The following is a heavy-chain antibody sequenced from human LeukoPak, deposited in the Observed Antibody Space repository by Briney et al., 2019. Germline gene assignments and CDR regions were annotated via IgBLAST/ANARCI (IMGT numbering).Heavy chain of an antibody. CDR1: GYTFTSYG. D-gene: IGHD3-10*01. CDR2: ISAYNGNT. Sequence: ASVKVSCKASGYTFTSYGISWVRQAPGQGLEWLGSISAYNGNTNYAQKLQGRVTMTTDTSTSTAYMELRSLRSDDTAVYYCARAPSITMVRGVIINGPSDYWGQGTLVTVSS. CDR3: ARAPSITMVRGVIINGPSDY. V-gene: IGHV1-18*01. J-gene: IGHJ4*02.